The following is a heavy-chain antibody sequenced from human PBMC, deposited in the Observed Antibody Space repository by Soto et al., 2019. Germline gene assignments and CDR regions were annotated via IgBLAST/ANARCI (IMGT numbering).Heavy chain of an antibody. CDR2: IYYSGST. Sequence: SETLSLTCTVSGGSISSYYWSWIRQPPGKGLEWIGYIYYSGSTNYNPSLKSRVTISVDTSKNQFSLKLSSVTAADTAVYYCARDSGTIFGANYYYYGMDVWGQGTTVTVSS. V-gene: IGHV4-59*01. J-gene: IGHJ6*02. CDR1: GGSISSYY. CDR3: ARDSGTIFGANYYYYGMDV. D-gene: IGHD3-3*01.